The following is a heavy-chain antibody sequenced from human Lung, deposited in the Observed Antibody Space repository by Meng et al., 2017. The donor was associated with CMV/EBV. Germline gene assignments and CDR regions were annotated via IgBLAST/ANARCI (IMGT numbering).Heavy chain of an antibody. Sequence: SGFTFTGYYLNWVRQAPGQGLEWMGWINPNSGGANSAQKFQGRVTMTRDKSTKTAYMELSRLRFDDTAVYYCTRDVGHDSSSYEFDYWGQGTQVTVSS. CDR2: INPNSGGA. CDR3: TRDVGHDSSSYEFDY. V-gene: IGHV1-2*02. J-gene: IGHJ4*02. CDR1: GFTFTGYY. D-gene: IGHD3-22*01.